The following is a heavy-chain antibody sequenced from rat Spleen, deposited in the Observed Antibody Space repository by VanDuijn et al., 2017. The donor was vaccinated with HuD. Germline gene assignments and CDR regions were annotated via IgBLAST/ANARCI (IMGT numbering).Heavy chain of an antibody. Sequence: EVQLVESGGGLVQPGRSLKLSCAASGLSFSNYDMAWVRQAPTKGLEWVATISSGGGGIYYLDSVKGRFSISRDNAKSTLYLQMDSLRSEDTASYYCARHHYDGYYHGPVLGVMDAWGQGDSVTVSS. V-gene: IGHV5-25*01. J-gene: IGHJ4*01. CDR1: GLSFSNYD. CDR2: ISSGGGGI. D-gene: IGHD1-12*03. CDR3: ARHHYDGYYHGPVLGVMDA.